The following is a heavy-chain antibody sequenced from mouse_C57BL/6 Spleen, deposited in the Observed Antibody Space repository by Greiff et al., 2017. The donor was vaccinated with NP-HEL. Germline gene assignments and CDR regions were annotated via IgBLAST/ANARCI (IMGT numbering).Heavy chain of an antibody. CDR1: GYTFTSYW. D-gene: IGHD2-5*01. Sequence: QVQLQQPGAELVMPGASVKLSCKASGYTFTSYWMHWVKQRPGQGLEWIGEIDPSDSYTNYNQKFKGKSTLTVDKSSSTAYMQLSSMTSEDSAVYYCARYAYYSNYDAMDYWGQGTSVTVSS. V-gene: IGHV1-69*01. CDR2: IDPSDSYT. CDR3: ARYAYYSNYDAMDY. J-gene: IGHJ4*01.